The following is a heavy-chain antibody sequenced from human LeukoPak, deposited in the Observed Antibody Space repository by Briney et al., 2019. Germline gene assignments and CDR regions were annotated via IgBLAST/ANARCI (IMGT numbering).Heavy chain of an antibody. V-gene: IGHV3-21*01. D-gene: IGHD1-26*01. CDR1: GFAFSTYS. J-gene: IGHJ4*02. Sequence: GGSLRLSCAAPGFAFSTYSMNWVRQAPGKGLEWVSSISSSSTYIYSADSVKGRVTIARDKAKNSLYLKMNSLRAEDTAVYYCARVLSGCETTRCELDYWGQGTLVTVSS. CDR2: ISSSSTYI. CDR3: ARVLSGCETTRCELDY.